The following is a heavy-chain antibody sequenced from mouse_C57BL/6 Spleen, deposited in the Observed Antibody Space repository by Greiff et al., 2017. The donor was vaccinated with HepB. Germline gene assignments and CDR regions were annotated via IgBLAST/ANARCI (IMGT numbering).Heavy chain of an antibody. D-gene: IGHD1-1*01. CDR2: ISDGGSYT. V-gene: IGHV5-4*03. CDR1: GFTFSSYA. Sequence: EVKLVESGGGLVKPGGSLKLSCAASGFTFSSYAMSWVRQTPEKRLEWVATISDGGSYTYYPDNVKGRFTISRDNAKNNLYLQMSHLKSEDTAMYYCARHYYGSSYGYFDVWGTGTTVTVSS. CDR3: ARHYYGSSYGYFDV. J-gene: IGHJ1*03.